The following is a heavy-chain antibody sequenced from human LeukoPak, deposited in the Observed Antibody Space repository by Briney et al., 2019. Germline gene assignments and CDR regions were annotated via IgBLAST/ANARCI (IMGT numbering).Heavy chain of an antibody. CDR2: INSDGSST. CDR1: GFTFSSYW. Sequence: GGSLRLSCTASGFTFSSYWMHWVRQVPGKGLVWVSRINSDGSSTSCADSVKGRFTISRDNAKNTLYLQMNSLRVEDTAVYYCARGSSVAGEDWGQGTLVTVSS. CDR3: ARGSSVAGED. J-gene: IGHJ4*02. V-gene: IGHV3-74*01. D-gene: IGHD6-19*01.